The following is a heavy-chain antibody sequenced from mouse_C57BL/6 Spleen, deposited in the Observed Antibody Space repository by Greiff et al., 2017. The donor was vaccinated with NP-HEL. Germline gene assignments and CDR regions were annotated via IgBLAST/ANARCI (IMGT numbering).Heavy chain of an antibody. Sequence: QVQLQQPGAELVRPGSSVKLSCKASGYTFTSYWMHWVKQRPIQGLEWIGNIDPSDSATHYNQKFKDKATLTVDKSSSTAYMQLSSLTSEDSAVYYCASEYYYGRSSWYFDVWGTGTTVTVSS. CDR2: IDPSDSAT. CDR3: ASEYYYGRSSWYFDV. V-gene: IGHV1-52*01. J-gene: IGHJ1*03. CDR1: GYTFTSYW. D-gene: IGHD1-1*01.